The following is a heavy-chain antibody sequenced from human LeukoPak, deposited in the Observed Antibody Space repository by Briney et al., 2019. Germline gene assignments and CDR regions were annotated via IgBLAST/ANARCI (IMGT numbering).Heavy chain of an antibody. Sequence: GGSLRLSCAVSGFAFSDAWMSWVRQAPGKGLEWVGRIKSISDGGTTDYAAPVKGRFTISRDDSGNSLYLQMNSLKTEDTAVYYCTTEADGTEYYFDYWGQGTLVTVSS. CDR3: TTEADGTEYYFDY. V-gene: IGHV3-15*01. D-gene: IGHD1-1*01. J-gene: IGHJ4*02. CDR1: GFAFSDAW. CDR2: IKSISDGGTT.